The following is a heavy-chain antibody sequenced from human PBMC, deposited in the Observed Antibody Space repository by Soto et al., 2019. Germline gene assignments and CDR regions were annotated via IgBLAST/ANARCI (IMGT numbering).Heavy chain of an antibody. CDR2: IYYSGST. CDR1: GGSISSGGYY. D-gene: IGHD3-22*01. Sequence: QVQLQESGPGLVKPSQTLSLTCTVSGGSISSGGYYWSWIRQHPGKGLEWIGYIYYSGSTYYNPSLKSRVTISVDTSKNQFSLKLSSVTAADTAVYYCARVTHITMIVVVQEAWFDPWGQGTLVTVSS. V-gene: IGHV4-31*03. CDR3: ARVTHITMIVVVQEAWFDP. J-gene: IGHJ5*02.